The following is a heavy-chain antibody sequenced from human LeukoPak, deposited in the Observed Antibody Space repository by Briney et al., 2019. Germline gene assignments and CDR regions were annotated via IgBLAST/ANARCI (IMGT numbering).Heavy chain of an antibody. CDR1: GYTFSSYD. Sequence: ASVNVSCKASGYTFSSYDINWVRQATGQGLEWMGWMNPNSGNTGYVQKFQGRVIMTRDTSISTAYMELSSLTSEDTAVYFCARDRVGVGGNGWENWGQGTLVTVSS. CDR2: MNPNSGNT. J-gene: IGHJ4*02. D-gene: IGHD6-19*01. CDR3: ARDRVGVGGNGWEN. V-gene: IGHV1-8*01.